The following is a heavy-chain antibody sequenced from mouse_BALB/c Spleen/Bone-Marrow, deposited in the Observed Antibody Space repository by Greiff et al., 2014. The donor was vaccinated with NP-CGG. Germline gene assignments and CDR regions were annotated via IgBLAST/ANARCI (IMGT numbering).Heavy chain of an antibody. CDR3: ARGGYYKYDEGAMDY. CDR1: GFSLTSYG. Sequence: VQLVESGPGLVAPSQSLSITCAVSGFSLTSYGVHWVRQPPGKGLEWLGVIWAGGITNYNSTLMSRLSINKDDSKSKVFLKMNSLQTDDTAMYYCARGGYYKYDEGAMDYWGQGTSVTVSS. D-gene: IGHD2-14*01. J-gene: IGHJ4*01. V-gene: IGHV2-9*02. CDR2: IWAGGIT.